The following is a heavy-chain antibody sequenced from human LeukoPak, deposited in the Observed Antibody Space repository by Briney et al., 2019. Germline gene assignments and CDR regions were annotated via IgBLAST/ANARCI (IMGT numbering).Heavy chain of an antibody. CDR1: GFTFTSYW. V-gene: IGHV3-7*01. CDR2: IKQDGSEK. D-gene: IGHD2-15*01. CDR3: ARRTLNSVVAATPFDY. J-gene: IGHJ4*02. Sequence: GGSLRLSCAASGFTFTSYWMSWVRQAPGKGLQWVANIKQDGSEKYYVDSVRGRFTISRDNAKNSLYLQINSLRAEDTAVYYCARRTLNSVVAATPFDYWGQGTLVTVSS.